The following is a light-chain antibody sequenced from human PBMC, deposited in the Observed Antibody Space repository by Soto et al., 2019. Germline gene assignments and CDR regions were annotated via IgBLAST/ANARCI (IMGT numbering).Light chain of an antibody. CDR3: CSYTTSSARV. J-gene: IGLJ2*01. CDR2: EVS. CDR1: SSDVGGYNY. V-gene: IGLV2-14*01. Sequence: QSALTQPASVSGSPGQSITISCTGTSSDVGGYNYVSWYQQHPGKAPKLMIYEVSYRPSGVSHRFSGSKSGNTASLTISGLLAEDEADYYCCSYTTSSARVFGGGTKLTVL.